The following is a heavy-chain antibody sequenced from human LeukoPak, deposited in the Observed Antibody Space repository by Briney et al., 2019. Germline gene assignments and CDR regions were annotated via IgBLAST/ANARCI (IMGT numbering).Heavy chain of an antibody. V-gene: IGHV7-4-1*02. CDR1: GYTFTSYA. Sequence: GASVKVSCKASGYTFTSYAMNWVRQAPGQGLEWVGWINTNTGNPTYAQGFTGRFVFSLDTSVSTAYLQISSLKAEDTAVYYCARDLLPQWEPPSAFDIWGQGTMVTVSS. CDR3: ARDLLPQWEPPSAFDI. J-gene: IGHJ3*02. CDR2: INTNTGNP. D-gene: IGHD1-26*01.